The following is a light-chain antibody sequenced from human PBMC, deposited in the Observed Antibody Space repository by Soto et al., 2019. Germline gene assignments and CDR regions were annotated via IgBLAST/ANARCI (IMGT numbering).Light chain of an antibody. J-gene: IGKJ1*01. CDR2: GAS. V-gene: IGKV3-20*01. CDR1: QSVSSNY. CDR3: QQYGSSPWT. Sequence: EIVLTQSPVTLSLSPGERATLSCRASQSVSSNYLAWYQQKPGQAPRLLIYGASTRATGIPDRFSGSGSGTGFTLTISRLEPEDFAVYYCQQYGSSPWTFGQGTKVDIK.